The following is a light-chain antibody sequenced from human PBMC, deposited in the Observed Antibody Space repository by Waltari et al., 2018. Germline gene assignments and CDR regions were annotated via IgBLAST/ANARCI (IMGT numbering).Light chain of an antibody. CDR3: TSYGGDNNIVI. CDR1: NNDIGSYNH. J-gene: IGLJ2*01. CDR2: EVN. Sequence: QSALTQPPSASGSPGQSVTISCIGTNNDIGSYNHVSWYQQHPGKAPKSIIFEVNKRPSGVPVRFSGAKSGNTASLTVSGLQAEDEADYYCTSYGGDNNIVIFGGGTKLTV. V-gene: IGLV2-8*01.